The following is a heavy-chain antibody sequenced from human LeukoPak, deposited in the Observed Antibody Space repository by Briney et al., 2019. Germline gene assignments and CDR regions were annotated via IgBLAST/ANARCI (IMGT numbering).Heavy chain of an antibody. Sequence: ASVKVSCKASGYIFTTYYMHWMRQAPGQGPEWMGTINPRGGSTDYAQKFQDRVTMTSDTSTSTVYMELNSLRSEDTAVYFCARVGVTAATADYWGQGTLVTVSS. V-gene: IGHV1-46*01. CDR2: INPRGGST. J-gene: IGHJ4*02. CDR3: ARVGVTAATADY. CDR1: GYIFTTYY. D-gene: IGHD6-25*01.